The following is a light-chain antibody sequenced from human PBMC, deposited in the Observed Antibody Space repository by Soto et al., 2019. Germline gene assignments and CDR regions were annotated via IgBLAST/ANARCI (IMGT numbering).Light chain of an antibody. CDR2: DVN. Sequence: QSALTQPASVSGSPGQSITISCTGTNSDVGSYNRVSWYQQPPGTAPKLLIFDVNNRHSGVSYRFSGSKAGNPAYLTISGLQAEDEADYYCNSYTTSETYVFGTGPKLTVL. CDR1: NSDVGSYNR. CDR3: NSYTTSETYV. J-gene: IGLJ1*01. V-gene: IGLV2-14*01.